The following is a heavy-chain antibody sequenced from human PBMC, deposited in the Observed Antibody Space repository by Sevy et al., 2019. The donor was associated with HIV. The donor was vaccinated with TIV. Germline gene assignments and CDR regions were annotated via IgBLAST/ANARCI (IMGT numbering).Heavy chain of an antibody. D-gene: IGHD2-2*01. CDR2: IKQDGSET. V-gene: IGHV3-7*01. Sequence: GGSLRLSCAASGFTFNSYWMSWVRQAPGKGLEWLANIKQDGSETKYVDSVKGRFTISRDNAKNSLYLQMNSLRAEDTAVYYCARAPLVPAAADYWGQGILVIVSS. CDR3: ARAPLVPAAADY. J-gene: IGHJ4*02. CDR1: GFTFNSYW.